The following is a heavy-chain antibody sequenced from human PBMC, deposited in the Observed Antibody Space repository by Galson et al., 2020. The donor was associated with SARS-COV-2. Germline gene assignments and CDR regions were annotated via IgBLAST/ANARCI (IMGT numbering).Heavy chain of an antibody. V-gene: IGHV4-39*01. CDR1: GGSITNPAYY. D-gene: IGHD3-22*01. Sequence: ETSETLSLTCTVPGGSITNPAYYWGWIRQSPGKGLQWIASIYYSGSASYSPSLKSRVTISVDTSKNQLSLSLRSMTAADTAVYYCARLSYDSTANYFAFDFWGQGTQVTVSS. CDR3: ARLSYDSTANYFAFDF. CDR2: IYYSGSA. J-gene: IGHJ4*02.